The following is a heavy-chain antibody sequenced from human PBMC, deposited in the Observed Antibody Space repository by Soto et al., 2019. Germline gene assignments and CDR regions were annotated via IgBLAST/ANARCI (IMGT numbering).Heavy chain of an antibody. J-gene: IGHJ4*02. CDR3: ARLGDYYVHFDY. D-gene: IGHD4-17*01. CDR2: IYYSGST. Sequence: SETLSLTCTVSGGSISSYYWSWIRQPPGKGLEWIGYIYYSGSTNYNPSLKSRVTISVDTSKNQFSLKLSSVTAADTAVYYCARLGDYYVHFDYWGQGTLVTVSS. CDR1: GGSISSYY. V-gene: IGHV4-59*08.